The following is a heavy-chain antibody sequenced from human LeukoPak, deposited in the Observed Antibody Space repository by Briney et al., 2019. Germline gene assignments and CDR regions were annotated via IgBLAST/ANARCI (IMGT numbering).Heavy chain of an antibody. V-gene: IGHV4-59*11. CDR2: IYYSGST. CDR3: ARRIVVVPAAKGGFSALNYYYYMDV. D-gene: IGHD2-2*01. CDR1: GGSISSHY. J-gene: IGHJ6*03. Sequence: SETLSLTCTVSGGSISSHYWSWIRQPPGKGLEWIGYIYYSGSTNYNPSLKSRVTISVDTSKNQFSLKLSAVTAADTAVYYCARRIVVVPAAKGGFSALNYYYYMDVWGKGTTVTVSS.